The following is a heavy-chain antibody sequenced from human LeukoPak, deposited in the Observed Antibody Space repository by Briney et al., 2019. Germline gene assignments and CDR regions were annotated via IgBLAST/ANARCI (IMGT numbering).Heavy chain of an antibody. CDR3: VKDALVVPVSMGPPEVDY. D-gene: IGHD2/OR15-2a*01. CDR2: ISGGGGST. CDR1: GFTFSSYV. V-gene: IGHV3-23*01. Sequence: GGSLRLSCAASGFTFSSYVMSWVRQAPGKGLEWVSAISGGGGSTYYADSVKGRFTISRDNSKNTLSLQMNSLRAEDTAVYYCVKDALVVPVSMGPPEVDYWGQGTLATVSS. J-gene: IGHJ4*02.